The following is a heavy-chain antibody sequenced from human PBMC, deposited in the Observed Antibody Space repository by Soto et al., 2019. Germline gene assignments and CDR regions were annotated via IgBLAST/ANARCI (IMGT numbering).Heavy chain of an antibody. CDR2: INHSGST. D-gene: IGHD3-10*01. J-gene: IGHJ5*02. CDR1: GGSFSGYY. Sequence: PSETLSLTCAVYGGSFSGYYWTWIRQPPGTGLEWIGEINHSGSTNYNPSLKSRVTISVDTSKNQFSLKLSSVTAADTAVYYCARHNVLLWFGESPGGFDPWGQGTLVTVSS. V-gene: IGHV4-34*01. CDR3: ARHNVLLWFGESPGGFDP.